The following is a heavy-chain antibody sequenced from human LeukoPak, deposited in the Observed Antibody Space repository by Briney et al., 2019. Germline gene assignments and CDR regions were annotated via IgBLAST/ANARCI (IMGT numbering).Heavy chain of an antibody. Sequence: ASVKVSCKASGYTFTSYGISWVRQAPGQGLEWMGWISAYNGNTNYAQKLQGRVTMTTDTSTSTAYMELRSLRSDDTAVYYCAREGILPDYYYYYYMDVWGKGTTVTVSS. J-gene: IGHJ6*03. V-gene: IGHV1-18*01. CDR2: ISAYNGNT. CDR3: AREGILPDYYYYYYMDV. CDR1: GYTFTSYG. D-gene: IGHD2-15*01.